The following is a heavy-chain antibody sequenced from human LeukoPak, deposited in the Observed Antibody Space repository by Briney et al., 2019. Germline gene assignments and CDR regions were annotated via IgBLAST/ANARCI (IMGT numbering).Heavy chain of an antibody. D-gene: IGHD3-16*01. CDR2: FYNSGST. CDR3: ARVGDYALKD. V-gene: IGHV4-4*07. J-gene: IGHJ4*02. CDR1: GGSISNYY. Sequence: PSQTLSLTCSVSGGSISNYYWSWIRQPAGKGLEWIGRFYNSGSTNCNPSLKSRVTMSVDTSKNQFSLKLSFVTAADTAVYYCARVGDYALKDWGQGTLVTVSS.